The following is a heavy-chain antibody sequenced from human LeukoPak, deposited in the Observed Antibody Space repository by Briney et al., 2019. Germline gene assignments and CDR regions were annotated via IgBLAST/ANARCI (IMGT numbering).Heavy chain of an antibody. CDR1: GYDFTAHF. Sequence: ASVKVSCKASGYDFTAHFMHWIRQAPGQGLEWMGGFDPEDGETIYAQKFQGRVTMTEDTSTDTAYMELSSLRSEDTAVYYCATKYQLYYFDYWGQGTLVTVSS. CDR2: FDPEDGET. CDR3: ATKYQLYYFDY. D-gene: IGHD2-2*01. V-gene: IGHV1-24*01. J-gene: IGHJ4*02.